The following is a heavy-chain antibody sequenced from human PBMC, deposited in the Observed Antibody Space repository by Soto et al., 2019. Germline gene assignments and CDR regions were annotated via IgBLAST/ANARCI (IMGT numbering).Heavy chain of an antibody. J-gene: IGHJ4*02. Sequence: SETLSLTCAVYGGSFSGYYWSWIRQPPGKGLEWIGEINHSGSTNYNPSLQSRVAISVDTSKNQFSLKLKSVTAADTAIYYCARRTVNIRTFYSGLKTHCFDYWGQGAQVTVSS. D-gene: IGHD6-19*01. CDR1: GGSFSGYY. V-gene: IGHV4-34*01. CDR3: ARRTVNIRTFYSGLKTHCFDY. CDR2: INHSGST.